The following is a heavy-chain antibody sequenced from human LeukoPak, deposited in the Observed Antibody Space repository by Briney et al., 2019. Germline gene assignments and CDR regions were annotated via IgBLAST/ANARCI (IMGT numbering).Heavy chain of an antibody. Sequence: QPGGSLRLSCAASGFTFSSYAMSWVRQAPGKGLEWVSAISGSGGSTYYADSVKGRFTISRDNSKNTLYLQMNSLRAEDTAVYYCAKGGMITFVGVIVTPPEYFQHWGQGTLVTVSS. CDR3: AKGGMITFVGVIVTPPEYFQH. CDR1: GFTFSSYA. CDR2: ISGSGGST. V-gene: IGHV3-23*01. J-gene: IGHJ1*01. D-gene: IGHD3-16*02.